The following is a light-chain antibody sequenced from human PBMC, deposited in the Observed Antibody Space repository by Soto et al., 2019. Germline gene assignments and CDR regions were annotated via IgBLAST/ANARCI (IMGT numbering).Light chain of an antibody. CDR1: QSVGSSF. J-gene: IGKJ2*01. CDR3: QQYGSSPPYT. Sequence: EIVLTQSPGTLSLSPGERVTLSCRASQSVGSSFLAWYQQKPGQAPRPLIYGASSRATGIPDRFSGSGSGTDFTLTISRLEPEDFAVYYCQQYGSSPPYTFGQGTKLEIK. CDR2: GAS. V-gene: IGKV3-20*01.